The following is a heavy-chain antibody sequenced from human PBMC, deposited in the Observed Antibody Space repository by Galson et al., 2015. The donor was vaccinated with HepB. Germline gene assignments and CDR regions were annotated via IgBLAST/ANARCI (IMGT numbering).Heavy chain of an antibody. CDR1: GFTFSSYA. V-gene: IGHV3-30-3*01. CDR3: AREHSGVRFLEWLLYS. J-gene: IGHJ5*02. CDR2: ISYDGGNK. D-gene: IGHD3-3*01. Sequence: SLRLSCAASGFTFSSYAMHWVRQAPGKGLEWVAVISYDGGNKYYADSVKGRFTISRDNSKNTLYLQVNSLRAEDTAVYYCAREHSGVRFLEWLLYSWGQGTLVTVSS.